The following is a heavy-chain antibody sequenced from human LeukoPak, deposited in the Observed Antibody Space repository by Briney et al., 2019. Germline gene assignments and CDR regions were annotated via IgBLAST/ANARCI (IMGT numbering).Heavy chain of an antibody. J-gene: IGHJ4*02. CDR3: ATYTLRYFDWSHRQSYYFDY. D-gene: IGHD3-9*01. CDR1: GYTLTELS. Sequence: GASVTVSCTVSGYTLTELSMHWVRQAPGKGLEWMGGFDPEDGETIYAQKFQGRVTMTEDTSTDTAYMELSSLRSEDTAVYYCATYTLRYFDWSHRQSYYFDYWGQGTLVTVSS. V-gene: IGHV1-24*01. CDR2: FDPEDGET.